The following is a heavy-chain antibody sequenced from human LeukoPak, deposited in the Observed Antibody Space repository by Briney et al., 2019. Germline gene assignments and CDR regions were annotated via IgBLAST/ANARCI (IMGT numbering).Heavy chain of an antibody. D-gene: IGHD2-15*01. V-gene: IGHV1-18*01. CDR2: ISAYNGNT. CDR1: GYTFTSYG. J-gene: IGHJ4*02. Sequence: ASVTVSCTASGYTFTSYGISWVRQAPGLGLEWMGWISAYNGNTNYAQKLQGRVTMTTDTSTSTAYMELRSLRSDDTAVYYCARDGVAYCSGGSCYSRDWGQGTLVTVS. CDR3: ARDGVAYCSGGSCYSRD.